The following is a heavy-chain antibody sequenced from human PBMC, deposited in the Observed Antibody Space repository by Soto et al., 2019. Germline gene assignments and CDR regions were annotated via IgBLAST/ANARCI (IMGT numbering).Heavy chain of an antibody. V-gene: IGHV1-69*04. D-gene: IGHD3-9*01. CDR2: IIPILGIA. CDR1: GGTFSSYT. CDR3: ARDHYVYDILTGYGYYYGMDV. Sequence: SVKVSCKASGGTFSSYTISWVRQAPGQGLEWMGRIIPILGIANYAQKFQGRVTITADKSTSTAYMELSSLRSEDTAVYYCARDHYVYDILTGYGYYYGMDVWGQGTTVTVSS. J-gene: IGHJ6*02.